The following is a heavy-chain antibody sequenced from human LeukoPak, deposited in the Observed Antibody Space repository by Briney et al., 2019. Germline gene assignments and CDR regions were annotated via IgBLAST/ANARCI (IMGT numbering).Heavy chain of an antibody. J-gene: IGHJ4*02. D-gene: IGHD3-10*01. CDR2: INQEGSEK. Sequence: GGSLRLSCVGSAFTFSSHWMGWVRQAPGKGLEWVANINQEGSEKYYVDSVKGRFTISRDNAKTSLYLQMNSLRAEDTAVYYCARGFGLDHWGQGTLVTVSA. CDR1: AFTFSSHW. CDR3: ARGFGLDH. V-gene: IGHV3-7*01.